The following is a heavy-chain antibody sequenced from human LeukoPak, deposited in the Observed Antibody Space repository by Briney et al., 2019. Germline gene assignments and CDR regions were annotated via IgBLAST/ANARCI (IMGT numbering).Heavy chain of an antibody. V-gene: IGHV1-69*13. Sequence: ASVKVSCKASGGTFSSYAISWVRQAPGQGLEWMGGIIPIFGSTNYAQKFQGRVTITADESTSTAYMELSSLRSEDTAVYYCATTWGVVTAFGYFQHWGQGTLVTVSS. J-gene: IGHJ1*01. D-gene: IGHD2-21*02. CDR3: ATTWGVVTAFGYFQH. CDR1: GGTFSSYA. CDR2: IIPIFGST.